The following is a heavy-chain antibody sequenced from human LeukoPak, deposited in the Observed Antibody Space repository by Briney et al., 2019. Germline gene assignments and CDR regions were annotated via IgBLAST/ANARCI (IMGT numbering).Heavy chain of an antibody. Sequence: GGSLRLSCAASGFIFSSYWMYWVRQAPGKGLVWVAHIDSDGSNTNYADSVKGRFTISRDNSKNILYLQMNSLRAEDTAVYYCARGGRDGYNYFDSWGQGTLVTVSS. CDR3: ARGGRDGYNYFDS. CDR1: GFIFSSYW. J-gene: IGHJ4*02. CDR2: IDSDGSNT. V-gene: IGHV3-74*01. D-gene: IGHD5-24*01.